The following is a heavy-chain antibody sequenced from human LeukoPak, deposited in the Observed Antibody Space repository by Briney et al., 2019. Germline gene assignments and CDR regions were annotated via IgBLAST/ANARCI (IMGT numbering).Heavy chain of an antibody. V-gene: IGHV3-23*01. Sequence: PGGSLRLSCVASGFTFSPYAMAWVRQAPGKGLEWVSTITGSGPGTYYADSVKGRFTISRDNSKNTLYLQVNSLRVEDTAVYYCAKDYDSNDYYYVGYFDYWGQGTLVTVSS. CDR3: AKDYDSNDYYYVGYFDY. D-gene: IGHD3-22*01. J-gene: IGHJ4*02. CDR2: ITGSGPGT. CDR1: GFTFSPYA.